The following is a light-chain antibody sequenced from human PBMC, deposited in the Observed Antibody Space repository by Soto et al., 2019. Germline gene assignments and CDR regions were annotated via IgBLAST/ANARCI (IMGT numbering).Light chain of an antibody. Sequence: SYELTQPPSVSVAPGQTARITCGGDSIGGKSVHWYLQKPGQAPVVVVYHDSDRPSGIPERFSGSNSGNTATLTISRVEAGDEADYYCTTYATGDTFPFGGGTKLTVL. J-gene: IGLJ2*01. V-gene: IGLV3-21*02. CDR1: SIGGKS. CDR2: HDS. CDR3: TTYATGDTFP.